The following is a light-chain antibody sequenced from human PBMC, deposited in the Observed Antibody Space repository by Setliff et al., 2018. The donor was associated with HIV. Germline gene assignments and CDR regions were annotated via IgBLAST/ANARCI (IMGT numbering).Light chain of an antibody. CDR1: SSDVGGYNY. J-gene: IGLJ1*01. CDR3: SSYTSNNSGG. V-gene: IGLV2-14*03. Sequence: QSVLTQPASVSGSPGQSITISCTGTSSDVGGYNYVSWYQQHPGKAPKLMIYDVTNRPSGVSNRFSGSNSGNTASLTISGLQAEDEADYYCSSYTSNNSGGFGTGTKVTV. CDR2: DVT.